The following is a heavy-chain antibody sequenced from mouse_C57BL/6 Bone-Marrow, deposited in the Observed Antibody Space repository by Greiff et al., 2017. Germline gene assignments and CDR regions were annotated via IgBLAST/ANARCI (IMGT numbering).Heavy chain of an antibody. V-gene: IGHV1-75*01. CDR3: ARSITTVVATDFYAMDY. Sequence: QVQLQQSGPELVKPGASVKISCKASGYTFTDYYINWVKQRPGQGLEWIGWIFPGSGSTYYNEKFKGKATLTVDKSSSTAYMLLSSLTSEDSAVYFCARSITTVVATDFYAMDYWGQGTSVTVSS. J-gene: IGHJ4*01. D-gene: IGHD1-1*01. CDR2: IFPGSGST. CDR1: GYTFTDYY.